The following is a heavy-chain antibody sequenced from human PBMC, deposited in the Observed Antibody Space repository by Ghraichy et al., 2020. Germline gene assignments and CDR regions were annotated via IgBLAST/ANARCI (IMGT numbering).Heavy chain of an antibody. CDR1: GFTFSSYW. CDR3: ARDPGYGSYGFAWFDP. Sequence: GGSLRLSCTASGFTFSSYWMHWVRQDPGKGLLWVSRIDSDGSSTRYADSVKGRFTISRDNAKNTLYLQMNSLRAEDTAVYYCARDPGYGSYGFAWFDPWGQGTLVTVSS. CDR2: IDSDGSST. J-gene: IGHJ5*02. D-gene: IGHD1-26*01. V-gene: IGHV3-74*01.